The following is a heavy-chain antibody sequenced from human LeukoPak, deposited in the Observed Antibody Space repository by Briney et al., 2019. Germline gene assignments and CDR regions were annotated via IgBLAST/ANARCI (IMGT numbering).Heavy chain of an antibody. CDR3: ATFGSGTYRLLYFDY. D-gene: IGHD3-10*01. CDR1: GFTFSSYA. J-gene: IGHJ4*02. CDR2: ISGSGGST. V-gene: IGHV3-23*01. Sequence: AGGSLRLSCAASGFTFSSYAMSWVRQAPGKGLEWVSGISGSGGSTYYADSVKGRFTISRDNSKNTLYVQMNSLRAEDTAVYYCATFGSGTYRLLYFDYWGQGTLVTVSS.